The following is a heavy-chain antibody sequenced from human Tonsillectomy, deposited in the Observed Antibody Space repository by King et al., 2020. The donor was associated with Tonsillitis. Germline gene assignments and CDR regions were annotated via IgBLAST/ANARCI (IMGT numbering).Heavy chain of an antibody. D-gene: IGHD3-22*01. CDR3: ARGITYYFDSSGYDAFDI. Sequence: DVQLVESGGGLVKPGGSLRLSCAASGFTFSSFTMNWVRQAPGKGLEWVSSISSSSSYIYYADSVKGRFTISRDNAKNSLYLQMNSLRAEDTAVFYCARGITYYFDSSGYDAFDIWGQGTMVTVSS. J-gene: IGHJ3*02. CDR1: GFTFSSFT. V-gene: IGHV3-21*01. CDR2: ISSSSSYI.